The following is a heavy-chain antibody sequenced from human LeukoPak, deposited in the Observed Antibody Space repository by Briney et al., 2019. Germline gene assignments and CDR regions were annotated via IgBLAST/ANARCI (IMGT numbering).Heavy chain of an antibody. CDR1: GFTFSSYS. CDR2: ISSSSSYI. CDR3: AREGGYTQMPTL. Sequence: GGSLRLSCAASGFTFSSYSMNWVRQAPGRGLEWVSSISSSSSYIYYADSLRGRFTISRDNAKNSLYLQMNSLRAEDTAVYYCAREGGYTQMPTLWGQGTLVIVSS. D-gene: IGHD3-16*02. J-gene: IGHJ4*02. V-gene: IGHV3-21*01.